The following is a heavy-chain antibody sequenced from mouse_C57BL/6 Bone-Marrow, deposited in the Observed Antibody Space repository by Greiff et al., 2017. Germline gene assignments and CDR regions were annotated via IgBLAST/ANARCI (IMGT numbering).Heavy chain of an antibody. CDR2: IHPSDSET. CDR3: AREAVYYYAMDY. Sequence: QVQLQQPGAELVRPGSSVKLSCKASGYTFTSYWMHWVKQRPIQGLEWIGNIHPSDSETHYNQKFKDKATLTVDKSSSTAYMQLSSLTSEDSAVYYYAREAVYYYAMDYWGQGTSVTVSS. CDR1: GYTFTSYW. J-gene: IGHJ4*01. V-gene: IGHV1-52*01.